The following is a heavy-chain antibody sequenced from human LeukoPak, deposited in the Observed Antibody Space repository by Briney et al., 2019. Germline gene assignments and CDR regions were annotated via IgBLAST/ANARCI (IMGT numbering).Heavy chain of an antibody. CDR2: ISGSGGST. CDR3: AKFREALYYFDY. Sequence: PGGSLRLSCAASGFTFSSFAMSWVRQAPGKGLEWVSTISGSGGSTYYADSVKGRFTISGDNSKNTLYLQMNSLRAEDTAVYYCAKFREALYYFDYWGQGTLVTVSS. V-gene: IGHV3-23*01. J-gene: IGHJ4*02. CDR1: GFTFSSFA. D-gene: IGHD5-24*01.